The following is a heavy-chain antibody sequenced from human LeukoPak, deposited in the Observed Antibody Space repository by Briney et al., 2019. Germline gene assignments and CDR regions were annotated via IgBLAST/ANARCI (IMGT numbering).Heavy chain of an antibody. J-gene: IGHJ4*01. V-gene: IGHV3-23*01. CDR1: GFTFSSYA. Sequence: GGSLSLSCAASGFTFSSYAMHWVRQAPGKGLEWVSVVSGSGASTYSADSVKGRFTISRDNSKNTLSLQMNNLRDEDTALYYCAKDLAESASSSFDDWGQGTLVIVSS. CDR2: VSGSGAST. D-gene: IGHD1-26*01. CDR3: AKDLAESASSSFDD.